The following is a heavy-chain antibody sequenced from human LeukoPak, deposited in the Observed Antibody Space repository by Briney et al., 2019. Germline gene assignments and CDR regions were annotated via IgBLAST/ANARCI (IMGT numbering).Heavy chain of an antibody. D-gene: IGHD1-26*01. CDR1: GDSVSSNSAS. CDR2: TYYRSKWNS. V-gene: IGHV6-1*01. CDR3: ARDPGSPYEWGPFDP. Sequence: SQTLSLTCAISGDSVSSNSASWNWIRQSPSRGLEWLGRTYYRSKWNSDYAVSVKSRITINPDTSKNQFSLHLNSVTPEDTAVYYCARDPGSPYEWGPFDPWGQGTLVTVSS. J-gene: IGHJ5*02.